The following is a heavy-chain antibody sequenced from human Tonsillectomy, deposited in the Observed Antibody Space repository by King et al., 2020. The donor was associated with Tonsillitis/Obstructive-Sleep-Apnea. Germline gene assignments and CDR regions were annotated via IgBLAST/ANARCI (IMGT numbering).Heavy chain of an antibody. J-gene: IGHJ3*02. CDR1: GYSFTSYW. CDR2: IYLGDSDT. CDR3: ARAYGDPTDAFDI. V-gene: IGHV5-51*01. Sequence: VQLVESGAEVKKPGESLKISCKGSGYSFTSYWIGWVRQMPGKGLEWMGIIYLGDSDTRYSPSFQGQVTISADKSISTAYLQWSRLTASDTAMDYCARAYGDPTDAFDIWGQGTMVTVSS. D-gene: IGHD4-17*01.